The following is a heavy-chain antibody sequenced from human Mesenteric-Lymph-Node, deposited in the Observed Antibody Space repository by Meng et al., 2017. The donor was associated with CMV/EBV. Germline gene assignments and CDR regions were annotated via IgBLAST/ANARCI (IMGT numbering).Heavy chain of an antibody. Sequence: GGSLRLSCAASGFTFSTYWMHWVRQAPGKGLEWVAAITSGGSTYHGDSVKGRFTISRDNSKNTLYLQMNSLRADDTALYYCVVGRVTIFGDLDSWGQGTLVTVSS. CDR3: VVGRVTIFGDLDS. CDR2: ITSGGST. D-gene: IGHD3-3*01. V-gene: IGHV3-23*01. CDR1: GFTFSTYW. J-gene: IGHJ4*02.